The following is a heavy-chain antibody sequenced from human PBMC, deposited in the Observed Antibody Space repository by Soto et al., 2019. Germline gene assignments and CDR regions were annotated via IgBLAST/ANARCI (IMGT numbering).Heavy chain of an antibody. CDR1: GGPFSSYA. D-gene: IGHD7-27*01. CDR3: ARDGDVRPLGHNWFDP. Sequence: SVKVSCTASGGPFSSYAIIWVRHAPAQGLEWMGGLIPIFGTANYAQKFRGRVTITADESTSTACRELSSLRSEDTAVYYCARDGDVRPLGHNWFDPWGQGTLVTVSS. V-gene: IGHV1-69*13. J-gene: IGHJ5*02. CDR2: LIPIFGTA.